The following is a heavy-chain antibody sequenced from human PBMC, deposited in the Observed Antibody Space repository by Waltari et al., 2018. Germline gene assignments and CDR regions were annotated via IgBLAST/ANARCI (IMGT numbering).Heavy chain of an antibody. D-gene: IGHD3-22*01. Sequence: QVQLQESGPGLVKPSETLSLTCTVSGGSISSYYWSWIRQPPGKGLEWIGYIYYSGSTNDNPSLKSRVTISVDTSKNQFSLKLSSVTAADTAVYYCARLDSSGPNFDYWGQGTLVTVSS. J-gene: IGHJ4*02. CDR1: GGSISSYY. CDR3: ARLDSSGPNFDY. CDR2: IYYSGST. V-gene: IGHV4-59*08.